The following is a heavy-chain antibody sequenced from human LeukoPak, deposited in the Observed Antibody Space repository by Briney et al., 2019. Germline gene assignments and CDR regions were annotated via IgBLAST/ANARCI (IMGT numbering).Heavy chain of an antibody. J-gene: IGHJ4*02. Sequence: PSQTLSLTCTVSGGSIGSGSYYWSWIRQPAGKGLEWIGRIYTSGGTNYNPSLKSRVTISVDTSKNQFSLKLSSVTAADTAVYYCARASYDFDYWGQGTLVTVSS. D-gene: IGHD3-16*01. CDR3: ARASYDFDY. CDR1: GGSIGSGSYY. CDR2: IYTSGGT. V-gene: IGHV4-61*02.